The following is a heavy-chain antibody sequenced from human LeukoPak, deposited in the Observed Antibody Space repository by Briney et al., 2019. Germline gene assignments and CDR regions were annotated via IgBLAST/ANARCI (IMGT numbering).Heavy chain of an antibody. CDR1: GFTFSNYG. CDR3: AQGSSSGWYYFGY. Sequence: GGSLRLSCAASGFTFSNYGMHWVRQAPGKGLEWVAVISYDGTNKYYADSVKGRFTISRDNSKNTLYLQMNSLRPEDTAIYYCAQGSSSGWYYFGYWGQGTLVTVSS. J-gene: IGHJ4*02. D-gene: IGHD6-19*01. CDR2: ISYDGTNK. V-gene: IGHV3-30*18.